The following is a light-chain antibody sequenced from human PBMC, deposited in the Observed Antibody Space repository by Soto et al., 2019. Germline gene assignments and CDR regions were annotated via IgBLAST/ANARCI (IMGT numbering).Light chain of an antibody. CDR2: NVN. J-gene: IGLJ1*01. Sequence: QSVLIQPPSVSGSPGQSVTISCTGTSSDVGSYDYVSWYQQHPGTVPKPMIYNVNTQPSGVPDRFSGSKSGNTASMTISGLQAEDEADYYCSSYTSASTLCVFGTGTKVTV. CDR3: SSYTSASTLCV. V-gene: IGLV2-18*02. CDR1: SSDVGSYDY.